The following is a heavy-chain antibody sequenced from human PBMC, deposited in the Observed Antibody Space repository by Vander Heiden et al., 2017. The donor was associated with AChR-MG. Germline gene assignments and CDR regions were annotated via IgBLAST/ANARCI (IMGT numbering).Heavy chain of an antibody. Sequence: HVQLQQCGAGLLKPSETLSLTCAVHGGSFSGFYWSWICLPPGKGLEWIGDVNHSGGTYYNPSLRRRFTIAVDTSNNQLCQKLTSVTAANTAVYYCARGGNGDLYWYFDLWGRGTLVTVSS. D-gene: IGHD4-17*01. CDR3: ARGGNGDLYWYFDL. J-gene: IGHJ2*01. CDR1: GGSFSGFY. CDR2: VNHSGGT. V-gene: IGHV4-34*01.